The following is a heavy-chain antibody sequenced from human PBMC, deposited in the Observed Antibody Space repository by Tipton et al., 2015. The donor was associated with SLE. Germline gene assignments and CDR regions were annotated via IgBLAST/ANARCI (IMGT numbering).Heavy chain of an antibody. CDR1: GFTFSSYW. V-gene: IGHV3-7*01. D-gene: IGHD2-2*01. CDR3: AKDFCSSTSCPRGAFDI. Sequence: SLRLSCAASGFTFSSYWMSWVRQAPGKGLEWVANIKQDGSEKYYVDSVKGRFTISRDNAKNSLYLQMNSLRAEDTAVYYCAKDFCSSTSCPRGAFDIWGQGTMVTVSS. CDR2: IKQDGSEK. J-gene: IGHJ3*02.